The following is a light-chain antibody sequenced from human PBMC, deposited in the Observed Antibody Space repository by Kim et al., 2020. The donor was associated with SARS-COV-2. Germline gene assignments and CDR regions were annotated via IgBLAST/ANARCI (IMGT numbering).Light chain of an antibody. CDR2: DAS. V-gene: IGKV1-13*02. CDR1: QGISSA. CDR3: QQFNSYPT. Sequence: AIQLTQSPSSLSASVGDRVTITCRASQGISSALAWYQQKPGKAPKFLIYDASSLESGVPSRFSGSGSGTDFTLTISSLQPEDFATYYCQQFNSYPTFGGGTKVDIK. J-gene: IGKJ4*01.